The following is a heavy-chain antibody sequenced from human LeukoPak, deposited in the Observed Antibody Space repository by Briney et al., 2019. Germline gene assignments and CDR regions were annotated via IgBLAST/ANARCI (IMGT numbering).Heavy chain of an antibody. CDR2: IYYSGST. V-gene: IGHV4-39*07. D-gene: IGHD6-13*01. CDR3: ARDVRIAAAPPQERYNWFDP. J-gene: IGHJ5*02. CDR1: GGSISSSSYY. Sequence: SETLSLTCTVSGGSISSSSYYWGWIRQPPGKGLEWIGSIYYSGSTYYNPSLKSRVTTSVDTSKNQFSLKLSSVTAADTAVYYCARDVRIAAAPPQERYNWFDPWGQGTLVTVSS.